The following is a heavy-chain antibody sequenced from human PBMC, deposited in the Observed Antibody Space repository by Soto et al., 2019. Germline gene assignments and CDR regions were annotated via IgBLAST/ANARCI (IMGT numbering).Heavy chain of an antibody. Sequence: PSETLSLTCAVSGGTFTSNNWWTWVRQPPGQGLEWIGEIYRTGSTNYNPSLKSRVTISLDKSENQFSLKVTSLTAADTAVYYCASRDPGTSVDYWGQGTLVTVSS. D-gene: IGHD1-7*01. J-gene: IGHJ4*02. CDR3: ASRDPGTSVDY. CDR2: IYRTGST. CDR1: GGTFTSNNW. V-gene: IGHV4-4*02.